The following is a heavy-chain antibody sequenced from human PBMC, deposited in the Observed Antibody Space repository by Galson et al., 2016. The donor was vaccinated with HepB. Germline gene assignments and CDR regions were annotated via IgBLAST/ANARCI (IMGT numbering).Heavy chain of an antibody. V-gene: IGHV3-23*01. Sequence: SLRLSCAGTGFTFSTYAMSWVRQAPGKRLEWVSAISGSGDTTYYADAVKGRFSISRDNSKNTLYLQMSSLTAEDTAVYYCAKWSDAAATFFDNWGQGTLVTVSS. CDR3: AKWSDAAATFFDN. D-gene: IGHD6-13*01. CDR1: GFTFSTYA. CDR2: ISGSGDTT. J-gene: IGHJ4*02.